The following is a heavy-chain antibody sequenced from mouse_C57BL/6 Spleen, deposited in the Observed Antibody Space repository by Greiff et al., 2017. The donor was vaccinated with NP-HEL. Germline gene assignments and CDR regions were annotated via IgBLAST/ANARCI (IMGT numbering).Heavy chain of an antibody. V-gene: IGHV1-66*01. CDR3: ARGSNYAFDY. CDR1: GYSFTSYY. J-gene: IGHJ2*01. Sequence: VQVVESGPELVKPGASVKISCKASGYSFTSYYIHWVKQRPGQGLEWIGWIYPGSGNTKYNEKFKGKATLTADTSSSTAYMQLSSLTSEDSAVYYCARGSNYAFDYWGQGTTLTVSS. CDR2: IYPGSGNT. D-gene: IGHD2-5*01.